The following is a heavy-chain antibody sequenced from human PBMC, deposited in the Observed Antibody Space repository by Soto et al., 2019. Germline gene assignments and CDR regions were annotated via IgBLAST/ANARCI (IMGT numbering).Heavy chain of an antibody. V-gene: IGHV3-48*02. CDR1: GGTFIGYG. CDR2: ICSSSSII. D-gene: IGHD5-12*01. J-gene: IGHJ4*02. Sequence: GGPHRHWMGASGGTFIGYGVRWVRETQGQWLESVSYICSSSSIISYADSVMGRFTISGDNAKNSLYLQMNRLRDEDTAVYFCTIDHGGGWLQLLDVRGQGTLVTGSS. CDR3: TIDHGGGWLQLLDV.